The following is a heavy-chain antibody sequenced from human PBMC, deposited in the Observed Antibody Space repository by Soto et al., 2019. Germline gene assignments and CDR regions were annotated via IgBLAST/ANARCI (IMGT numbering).Heavy chain of an antibody. V-gene: IGHV3-21*01. Sequence: PGGSLRLSCAASGFTFRSCTMNWVRQAPGKGLVWVSTSISNSAYIYYTDALRGRFTISRDNAKNSLHLQMNSLRAADTAVYYCTRDASRDSSARGWFDPWGPGTLVTVSS. CDR2: SISNSAYI. D-gene: IGHD6-13*01. CDR1: GFTFRSCT. CDR3: TRDASRDSSARGWFDP. J-gene: IGHJ5*02.